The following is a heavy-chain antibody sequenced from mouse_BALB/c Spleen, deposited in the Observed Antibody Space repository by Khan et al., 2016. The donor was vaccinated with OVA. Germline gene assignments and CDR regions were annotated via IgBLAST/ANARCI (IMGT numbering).Heavy chain of an antibody. CDR3: ARGDGYYVYVDD. CDR2: IYPGSDNA. D-gene: IGHD2-3*01. J-gene: IGHJ2*01. Sequence: VQLQESGPELVKPGASVKMSCTASGYTFTYYVITWVKQRTGQGLEWIGEIYPGSDNAYYNERFKGKATLTADKSSNTTHMQLSSLTSEDSAVYFCARGDGYYVYVDDWGQGTTLTVSS. CDR1: GYTFTYYV. V-gene: IGHV1-81*01.